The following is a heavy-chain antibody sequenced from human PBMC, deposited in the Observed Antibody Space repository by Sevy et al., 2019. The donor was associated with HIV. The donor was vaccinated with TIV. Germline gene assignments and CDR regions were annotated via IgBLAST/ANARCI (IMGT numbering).Heavy chain of an antibody. CDR3: AKTNYYDSSGSSIGDYFDY. J-gene: IGHJ4*02. CDR2: IRGSGGST. Sequence: GGSLRLSCAASGFTFSSYAMSWVRQAPGKGLEWVSAIRGSGGSTYYADSVKGRFTISRDNSKNTLYLQMNSLRAEDTAVYYCAKTNYYDSSGSSIGDYFDYWGQGTLVTVSS. CDR1: GFTFSSYA. V-gene: IGHV3-23*01. D-gene: IGHD3-22*01.